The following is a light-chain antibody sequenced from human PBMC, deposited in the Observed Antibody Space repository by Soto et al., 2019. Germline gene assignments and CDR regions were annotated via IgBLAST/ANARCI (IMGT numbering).Light chain of an antibody. V-gene: IGKV3-11*01. Sequence: EIVLTQSPATLSLSPGERATLSCRASQSVSSYLAWYQQKPGQAPRLLIYDASNRATGIPARFSGSGSGTDFTLTISSLEPEDFAVYYNQTFGQGTKLEIK. CDR3: QT. CDR2: DAS. CDR1: QSVSSY. J-gene: IGKJ2*01.